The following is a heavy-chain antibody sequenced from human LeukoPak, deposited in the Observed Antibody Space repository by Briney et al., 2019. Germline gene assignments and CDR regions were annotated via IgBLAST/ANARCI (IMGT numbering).Heavy chain of an antibody. V-gene: IGHV4-59*11. D-gene: IGHD5-18*01. Sequence: SETLSLTCSVSGDSISSHYWSWIRQPPGKGLEWIGYIYYSGSTEYSPSLKSRVTISVDTSKHQFFLKLSSVTAADTALYYCARSGYSYGADSFDIWGQGTMVTVSS. J-gene: IGHJ3*02. CDR2: IYYSGST. CDR3: ARSGYSYGADSFDI. CDR1: GDSISSHY.